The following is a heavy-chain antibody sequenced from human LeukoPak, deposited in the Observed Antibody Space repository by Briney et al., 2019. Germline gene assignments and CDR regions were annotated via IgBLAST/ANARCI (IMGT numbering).Heavy chain of an antibody. CDR3: VREDFVVIPAAMRGDY. V-gene: IGHV1-2*02. CDR2: INPDRGGT. CDR1: GYTFTGFY. J-gene: IGHJ4*02. D-gene: IGHD2-2*01. Sequence: ASVEVSCKASGYTFTGFYIHWVRQAPGQGLEWMGWINPDRGGTNYAQKFQGRVTLTRDTSINTAYMELSRLSSDDTAVYYCVREDFVVIPAAMRGDYWGQGTLVIVSS.